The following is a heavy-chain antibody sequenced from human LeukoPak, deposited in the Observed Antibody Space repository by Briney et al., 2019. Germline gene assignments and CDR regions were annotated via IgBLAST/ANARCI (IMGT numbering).Heavy chain of an antibody. V-gene: IGHV4-59*01. CDR3: ARVGYCSTTRCLRPFDY. CDR2: IYYSGST. J-gene: IGHJ4*02. CDR1: GGSICNYY. D-gene: IGHD2-2*01. Sequence: SETLSLTCTVSGGSICNYYWSWIRQPPGKGLEWIGYIYYSGSTNYNPSLKSRVTISVDTSKNQFSLKLTSVTAADTAVYYCARVGYCSTTRCLRPFDYWGQGTLVTVSS.